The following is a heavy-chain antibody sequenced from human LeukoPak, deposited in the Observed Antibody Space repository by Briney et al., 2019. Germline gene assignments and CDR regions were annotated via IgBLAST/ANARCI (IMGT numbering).Heavy chain of an antibody. V-gene: IGHV3-53*01. J-gene: IGHJ4*02. D-gene: IGHD5-18*01. Sequence: GGSLRLSCPASGFNFSSNYMSWFRQAPGKGLEWVSIIYSGGSTYYADSVMGRLTISRENSKNTVFLQMNSLRAGDTAVYYCARDSGQRGYSYGDWGQGTLVTVSS. CDR2: IYSGGST. CDR1: GFNFSSNY. CDR3: ARDSGQRGYSYGD.